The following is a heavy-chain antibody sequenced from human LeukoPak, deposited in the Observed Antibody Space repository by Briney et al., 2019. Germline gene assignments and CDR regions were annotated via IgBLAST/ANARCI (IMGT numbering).Heavy chain of an antibody. CDR2: IYYSGST. J-gene: IGHJ6*04. CDR3: PISSYGYRSMDV. D-gene: IGHD5-18*01. V-gene: IGHV4-61*01. CDR1: GGSVSSGSYY. Sequence: SETLSLTCTVSGGSVSSGSYYWSWIRQPPGKGLEWIGHIYYSGSTNYNPSLKSRVTISVDTSKNQFSLKLSSVTAADTAVYYCPISSYGYRSMDVWGKGTTVTVSS.